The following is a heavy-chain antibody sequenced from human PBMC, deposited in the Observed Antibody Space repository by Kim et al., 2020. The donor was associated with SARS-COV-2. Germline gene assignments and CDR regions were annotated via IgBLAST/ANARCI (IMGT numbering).Heavy chain of an antibody. V-gene: IGHV4-39*01. Sequence: SETLSLTCTVSGGSISSSSYYWGWIRQPPGKGLEWIGSIYYSGSTYYNPSLKSRVTISVDTSKNQFSLKLSSVTAADTAVYYCERQGVDFWSGYYPPYYYYGMDVWGQGTTVTVSS. CDR2: IYYSGST. D-gene: IGHD3-3*01. J-gene: IGHJ6*02. CDR1: GGSISSSSYY. CDR3: ERQGVDFWSGYYPPYYYYGMDV.